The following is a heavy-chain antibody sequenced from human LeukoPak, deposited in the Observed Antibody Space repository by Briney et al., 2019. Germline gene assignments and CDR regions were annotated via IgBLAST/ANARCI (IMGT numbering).Heavy chain of an antibody. Sequence: PGGSLRLSCAASGFTVTSNYMSWVRQAPGKGLEWVSVIYSGTNTYSADSVKGRFTISRDNSKNTLYLQINSLRVEDTAVYYCARESSGSYFFYWGQGTMVTVSS. CDR3: ARESSGSYFFY. CDR1: GFTVTSNY. D-gene: IGHD1-26*01. J-gene: IGHJ4*02. V-gene: IGHV3-66*01. CDR2: IYSGTNT.